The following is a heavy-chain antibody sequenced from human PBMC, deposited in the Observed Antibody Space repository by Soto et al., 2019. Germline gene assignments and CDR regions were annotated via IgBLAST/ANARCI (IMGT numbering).Heavy chain of an antibody. Sequence: ESLTVSCNGYGDRFTSYWIGWVPQMPGKGLEWMGIIYPGDSDTRYSPSFQGQVTISADKSISTAYLQWSRLKASDTAMYYCARHLAQYDFWSGYLGEFDYWGEGTVVTVSS. CDR1: GDRFTSYW. CDR3: ARHLAQYDFWSGYLGEFDY. CDR2: IYPGDSDT. V-gene: IGHV5-51*01. J-gene: IGHJ4*02. D-gene: IGHD3-3*01.